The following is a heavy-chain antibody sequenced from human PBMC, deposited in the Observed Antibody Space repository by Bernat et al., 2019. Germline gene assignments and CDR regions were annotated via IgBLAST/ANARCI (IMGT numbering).Heavy chain of an antibody. Sequence: QVQLVESGGGVVQPGRSLRLSCAASGFTFSSNGMHWVRQAPGKGLEWVAVISFDGSNKYYADSVKGRFTISRDNSKNTLFLQMNSLRAEDTAVYYCAKGVSTYYGMDVWGQGTTVTVSS. V-gene: IGHV3-30*18. CDR2: ISFDGSNK. D-gene: IGHD2-21*01. CDR1: GFTFSSNG. J-gene: IGHJ6*02. CDR3: AKGVSTYYGMDV.